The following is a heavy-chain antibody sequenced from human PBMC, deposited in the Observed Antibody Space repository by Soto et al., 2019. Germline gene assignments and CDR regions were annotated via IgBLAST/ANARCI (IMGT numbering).Heavy chain of an antibody. CDR1: GGTFSSYA. J-gene: IGHJ6*02. D-gene: IGHD2-15*01. CDR3: ARGGYCSGGSCYGYYYYGMDV. V-gene: IGHV1-69*06. Sequence: SVKVSCKASGGTFSSYAISWVRQAPGQGLEWMGGIIPIFGTANYAQKFQGRVTITADKSTSTAYMELSSLRSEDTAVYYCARGGYCSGGSCYGYYYYGMDVWGQGTTVTVS. CDR2: IIPIFGTA.